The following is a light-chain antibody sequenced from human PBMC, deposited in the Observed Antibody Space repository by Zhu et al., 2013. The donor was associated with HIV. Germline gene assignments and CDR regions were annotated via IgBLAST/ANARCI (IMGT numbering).Light chain of an antibody. CDR3: QQSYSTPLT. Sequence: DIQMTQSPSSLSASVGDRVTITCRASQNISSYLNWYQQKPGKAPNLLIYAASSLQSGVPSRFSGSGSGTDFTLTISNLQPEDFATYYCQQSYSTPLTFGGGTQVEIK. J-gene: IGKJ4*01. V-gene: IGKV1-39*01. CDR1: QNISSY. CDR2: AAS.